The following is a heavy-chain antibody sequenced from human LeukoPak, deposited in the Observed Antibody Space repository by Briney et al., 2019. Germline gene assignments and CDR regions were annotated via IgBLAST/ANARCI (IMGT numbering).Heavy chain of an antibody. CDR2: IYYSGST. CDR1: GGSFSGYY. V-gene: IGHV4-59*01. J-gene: IGHJ4*02. CDR3: ARSRTSMTPLDY. Sequence: SETLSLTCAVYGGSFSGYYWSWIRQPPGKGLEWIGYIYYSGSTNYNPSLKSRVTISVDTSKNQFSLKLSSVTAADTAVYYCARSRTSMTPLDYWGQGTLVTVSS.